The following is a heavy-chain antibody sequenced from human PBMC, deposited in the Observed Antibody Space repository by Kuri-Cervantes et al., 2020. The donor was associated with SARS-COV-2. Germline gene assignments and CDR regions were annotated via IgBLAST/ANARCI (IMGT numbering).Heavy chain of an antibody. CDR1: GYSISSGYY. Sequence: SETLSLTCTVSGYSISSGYYWGWIRQPPGKGLEWIGSIYHSGSTYYNPSLKSRVTISVDSSKNQFSLKLSSVTAADTAVYYCARDGTDYYYGMDVWGQGTTVTVSS. J-gene: IGHJ6*02. V-gene: IGHV4-38-2*02. CDR2: IYHSGST. D-gene: IGHD1-26*01. CDR3: ARDGTDYYYGMDV.